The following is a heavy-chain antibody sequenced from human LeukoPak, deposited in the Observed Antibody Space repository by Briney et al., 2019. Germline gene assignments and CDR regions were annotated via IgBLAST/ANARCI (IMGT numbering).Heavy chain of an antibody. Sequence: ASVKVSCKASGYTFTSYYMHWVRQAPGQGLEWMGIINPSGGSTSYAQKFQGRVTMTRDMSTSTVYMELSSLRSGDTAVYYCAREVWARATIYDYVWGSYRPYYFDYWGQGTLVTVSS. CDR2: INPSGGST. J-gene: IGHJ4*02. CDR1: GYTFTSYY. CDR3: AREVWARATIYDYVWGSYRPYYFDY. V-gene: IGHV1-46*01. D-gene: IGHD3-16*02.